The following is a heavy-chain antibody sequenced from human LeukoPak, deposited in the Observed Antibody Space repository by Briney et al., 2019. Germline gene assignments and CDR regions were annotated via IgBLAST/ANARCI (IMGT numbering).Heavy chain of an antibody. D-gene: IGHD3-22*01. CDR2: ISASGST. J-gene: IGHJ3*01. V-gene: IGHV4-4*07. Sequence: SETLSLTCTVSGGSISGSYWTWIRQPAGRGLEWIGRISASGSTNYNPSLKSRVTMSLDTSKNHFSLNLTSVTAADTAVYSCARIRDNSGFYLGAFDVWGQGTMVTVSS. CDR3: ARIRDNSGFYLGAFDV. CDR1: GGSISGSY.